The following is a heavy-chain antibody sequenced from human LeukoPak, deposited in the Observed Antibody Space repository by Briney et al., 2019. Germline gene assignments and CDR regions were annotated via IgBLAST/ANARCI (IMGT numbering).Heavy chain of an antibody. D-gene: IGHD3-10*01. V-gene: IGHV3-7*04. CDR1: GFTFSIYW. J-gene: IGHJ4*02. CDR3: ARAFGEPDY. CDR2: IKPDGSEK. Sequence: AGGSLRLFCTASGFTFSIYWMTWVRQAPGKGLEWVANIKPDGSEKYYVDSVKGRFTISRDNAKTSLYLQMNSLRADDTAVYYCARAFGEPDYWGQGTLVTVSS.